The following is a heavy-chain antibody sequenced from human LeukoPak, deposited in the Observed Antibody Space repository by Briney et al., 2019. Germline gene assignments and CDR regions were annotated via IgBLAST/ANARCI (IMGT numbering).Heavy chain of an antibody. CDR1: GFTVSSNY. J-gene: IGHJ4*02. CDR2: IYSGGST. V-gene: IGHV3-53*01. D-gene: IGHD5-18*01. Sequence: GGSLRLSCAASGFTVSSNYMSWVRQAPGNGLEWVSVIYSGGSTYNADSVKGRFTISRDNSKNTLYLQMNSLRSEDTAVYYCARERGYSYGIDYWGQGTLVTVSS. CDR3: ARERGYSYGIDY.